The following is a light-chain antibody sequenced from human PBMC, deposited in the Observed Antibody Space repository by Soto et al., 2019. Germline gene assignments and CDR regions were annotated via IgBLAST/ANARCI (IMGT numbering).Light chain of an antibody. CDR2: GAS. CDR3: QQYSNWPPT. Sequence: EIVMTQSPATLSVSPGERATLSCRASQSVSSNLAWYQQKPGQAPRLLIYGASTKATGIPARFSGSRSGTEFTLTISSLRSEDCAVYYCQQYSNWPPTLGQGTRREIK. V-gene: IGKV3-15*01. CDR1: QSVSSN. J-gene: IGKJ5*01.